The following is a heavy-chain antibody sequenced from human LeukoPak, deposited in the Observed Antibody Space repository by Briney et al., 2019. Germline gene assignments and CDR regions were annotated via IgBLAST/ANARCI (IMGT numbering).Heavy chain of an antibody. J-gene: IGHJ6*02. CDR3: AKDERMVRGPYGLDV. CDR2: IKSKTDGGTT. Sequence: KAGGSLRLSCAASGFTFSNAWMSWVRQAPGKGLEWVGRIKSKTDGGTTDYAAPVKGRFTISRDDSKNTLYLQMNSLKTEDTAVYSCAKDERMVRGPYGLDVWGQGTTVTVSS. V-gene: IGHV3-15*01. D-gene: IGHD3-10*01. CDR1: GFTFSNAW.